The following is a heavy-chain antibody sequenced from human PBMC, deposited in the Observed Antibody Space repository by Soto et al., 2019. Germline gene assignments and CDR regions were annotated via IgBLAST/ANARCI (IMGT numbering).Heavy chain of an antibody. D-gene: IGHD3-22*01. CDR1: GYTFTSYA. CDR2: INAGNGNT. Sequence: QVQLVQSGAEEKKPGASVKVSCKASGYTFTSYAMHWVRQAPGQRLEWMGWINAGNGNTKYSQKFQGRVTITRDTSASTAYMELSSLRSEDTAVYYCARASMIVVVMDFDYWGQGTLVTVSS. V-gene: IGHV1-3*05. CDR3: ARASMIVVVMDFDY. J-gene: IGHJ4*02.